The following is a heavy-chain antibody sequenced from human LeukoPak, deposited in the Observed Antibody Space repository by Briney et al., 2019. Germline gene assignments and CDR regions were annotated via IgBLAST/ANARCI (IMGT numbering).Heavy chain of an antibody. CDR3: ARAVKGLFTSIDY. CDR2: LSYIGRT. V-gene: IGHV4-39*01. Sequence: SETLSLTCSVSGASVSSTSYHWGWIRQPPGRGPEWIGTLSYIGRTYYSPSLKSRVSISVDTSKNEFSLRLTSVTAADTAVYYCARAVKGLFTSIDYWGQGTLVTVSS. J-gene: IGHJ4*02. CDR1: GASVSSTSYH. D-gene: IGHD2-2*01.